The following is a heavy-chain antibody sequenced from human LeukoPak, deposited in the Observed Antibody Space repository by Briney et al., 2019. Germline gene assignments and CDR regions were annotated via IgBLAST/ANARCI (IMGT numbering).Heavy chain of an antibody. CDR3: ARGRGYDILTGYYHYYYYYMDV. Sequence: ASVKVSCKASGYTFTSYAMNWVRQAPGQGLEWMGWINTNTGNPTYAQGFTGRFVFSLDTSVSTAYLQISSLKAEDTAVYYCARGRGYDILTGYYHYYYYYMDVWGKGTTATVSS. V-gene: IGHV7-4-1*02. CDR2: INTNTGNP. J-gene: IGHJ6*03. CDR1: GYTFTSYA. D-gene: IGHD3-9*01.